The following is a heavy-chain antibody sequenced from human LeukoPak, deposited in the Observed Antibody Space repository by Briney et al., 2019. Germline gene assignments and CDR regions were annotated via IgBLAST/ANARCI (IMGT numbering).Heavy chain of an antibody. CDR2: AYYRSKWYI. J-gene: IGHJ4*02. CDR1: GDSVSGSPAV. CDR3: AGGEVRGGTNFDY. V-gene: IGHV6-1*01. Sequence: SQTLSLTCAISGDSVSGSPAVWNWIRQSPSRGLEWLGRAYYRSKWYIDYAVSVKGRITITPDTSKNQFSLQLNSVTPEDTAVYYCAGGEVRGGTNFDYWGQGTLVTVSS. D-gene: IGHD3-10*01.